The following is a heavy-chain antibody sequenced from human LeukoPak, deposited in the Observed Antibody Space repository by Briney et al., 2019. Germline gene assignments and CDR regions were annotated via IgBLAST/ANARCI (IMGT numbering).Heavy chain of an antibody. CDR1: GFTFSSYA. J-gene: IGHJ4*02. CDR2: ISYDGNNK. Sequence: PGRSLRLSCAVSGFTFSSYAMHWVRQAPGKGLEWVAIISYDGNNKYYADSVKGRFTISRDISKNTLYLQINSLRADDTAVYYCARDYLGLHYSDYWGQGTLVTVSS. D-gene: IGHD2/OR15-2a*01. CDR3: ARDYLGLHYSDY. V-gene: IGHV3-30-3*01.